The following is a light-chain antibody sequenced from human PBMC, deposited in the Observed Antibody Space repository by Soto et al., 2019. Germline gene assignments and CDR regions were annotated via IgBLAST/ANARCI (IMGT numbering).Light chain of an antibody. CDR2: DTS. CDR3: QQYGSSPQT. CDR1: QSVSNNY. J-gene: IGKJ2*01. Sequence: EIVFTQSPGTLSLSPGERATLSCRASQSVSNNYLAWYQQKPGQAPRLLIYDTSSRATGIPDRFSGSGSGTDFTLTISRLEPEDFAVYYCQQYGSSPQTFGQGTKVDIK. V-gene: IGKV3-20*01.